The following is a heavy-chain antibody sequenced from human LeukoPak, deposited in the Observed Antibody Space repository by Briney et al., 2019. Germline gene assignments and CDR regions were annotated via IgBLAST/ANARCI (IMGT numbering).Heavy chain of an antibody. Sequence: PGGSLRLSCAASGFTFSSYAMSWVRQAPGKGLGWVSAISGSGGSTYYADSVKCRFTISRDNSKNTLYLQMNSLRAEDTAVYYCAKDPFGFWSGYRYFDYCGPGTLVTVSS. D-gene: IGHD3-3*01. V-gene: IGHV3-23*01. CDR1: GFTFSSYA. CDR3: AKDPFGFWSGYRYFDY. CDR2: ISGSGGST. J-gene: IGHJ4*02.